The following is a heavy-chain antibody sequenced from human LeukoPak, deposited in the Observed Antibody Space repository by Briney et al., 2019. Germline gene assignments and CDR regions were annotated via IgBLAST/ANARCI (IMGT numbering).Heavy chain of an antibody. CDR3: ARRGRYCSGGSCSNSDGMDV. CDR2: INPSAGST. J-gene: IGHJ6*02. D-gene: IGHD2-15*01. CDR1: GYTFTSYY. Sequence: ASVKVSCKASGYTFTSYYMHWVRQAPGQGLEWMGIINPSAGSTSYAQKFQGGVTMTRDTSTSTVYMEVSSLRSEDTAVYYCARRGRYCSGGSCSNSDGMDVWGQGTTVTVSS. V-gene: IGHV1-46*01.